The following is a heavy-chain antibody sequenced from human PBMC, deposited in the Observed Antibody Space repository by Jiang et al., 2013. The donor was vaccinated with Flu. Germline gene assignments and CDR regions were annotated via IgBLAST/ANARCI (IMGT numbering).Heavy chain of an antibody. CDR2: IRSKANSYAT. D-gene: IGHD4-11*01. CDR1: GFTFSGSA. V-gene: IGHV3-73*01. J-gene: IGHJ4*02. CDR3: TRRRATVTTDGRPAFDY. Sequence: GLVQPGGSLKLSCAASGFTFSGSAMHWVRQASGKGLEWVGRIRSKANSYATAYAASVKGRFTISRDDSKNTAYLQMNSLKTEDTAVYYCTRRRATVTTDGRPAFDYWGQGTLVTVSS.